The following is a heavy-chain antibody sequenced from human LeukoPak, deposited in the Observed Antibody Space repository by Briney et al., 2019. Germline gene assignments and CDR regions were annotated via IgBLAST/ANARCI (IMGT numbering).Heavy chain of an antibody. V-gene: IGHV1-8*03. D-gene: IGHD3-22*01. Sequence: ASVKVSCKASGYTFTSYDINWVRQATGQGLEWMGWMNPNSGNTGYAQKFQGRVTITRNTSISTAYMELSSLRSEDTAVYYCARGVQRYYYDSSGYIYYYYMDVWGKGTTVTVPS. CDR2: MNPNSGNT. CDR3: ARGVQRYYYDSSGYIYYYYMDV. J-gene: IGHJ6*03. CDR1: GYTFTSYD.